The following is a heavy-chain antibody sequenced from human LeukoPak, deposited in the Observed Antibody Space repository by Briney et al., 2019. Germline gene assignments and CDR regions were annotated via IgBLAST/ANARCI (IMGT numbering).Heavy chain of an antibody. CDR1: GGSISSYY. V-gene: IGHV4-59*12. CDR3: ARRARATGGGDYFDY. J-gene: IGHJ4*02. D-gene: IGHD2-15*01. CDR2: IYYSGNT. Sequence: SETLSLTCTVSGGSISSYYWTWVRQPSGKGLEWVGYIYYSGNTNYNPSLKSRVTISLDTSKNQFSLQLRSVTAADTAVYYCARRARATGGGDYFDYWGQGTLVTVSS.